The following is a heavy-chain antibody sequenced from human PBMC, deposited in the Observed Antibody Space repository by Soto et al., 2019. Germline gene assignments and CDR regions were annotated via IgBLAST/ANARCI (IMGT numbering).Heavy chain of an antibody. CDR2: IYYSGST. CDR1: GGSISSSSYY. CDR3: ASITPTIAAPDNWFDP. Sequence: SETLSLTCTVSGGSISSSSYYWGWIRQPPGKGLEWIGSIYYSGSTYYNPSLKSRVTISVDTSKNQFSLKLSSVTAADTAVYYCASITPTIAAPDNWFDPWGQGTLVTVAS. V-gene: IGHV4-39*01. J-gene: IGHJ5*02. D-gene: IGHD6-13*01.